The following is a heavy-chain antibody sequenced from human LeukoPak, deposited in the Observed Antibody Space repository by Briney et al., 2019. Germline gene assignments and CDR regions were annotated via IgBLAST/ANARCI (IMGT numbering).Heavy chain of an antibody. Sequence: ASVKVSCKASGGTFSSYAISWVRQAPGRGLEWMGGIIPIFGTANYAQKFQGRVTITTDESTSTAYMELSSLRSEDTAVYYCARDSVQEMATTFDYWGQGTLVTVSS. V-gene: IGHV1-69*05. J-gene: IGHJ4*02. CDR2: IIPIFGTA. D-gene: IGHD5-24*01. CDR3: ARDSVQEMATTFDY. CDR1: GGTFSSYA.